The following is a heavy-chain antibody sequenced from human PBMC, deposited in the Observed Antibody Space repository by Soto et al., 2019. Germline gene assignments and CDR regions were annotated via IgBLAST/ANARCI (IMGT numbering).Heavy chain of an antibody. CDR3: ARESSYCSSTSCYAGHFDY. Sequence: SETLSLTCTVSGGSISSGEYYWSWIRQPPGKGLEWIGYIYYSGSTYYNPSLKSRVTISVDTSKNQFSLKLSSVTAADTAVYYCARESSYCSSTSCYAGHFDYWGQGTLVTVSS. CDR2: IYYSGST. CDR1: GGSISSGEYY. D-gene: IGHD2-2*01. V-gene: IGHV4-30-4*01. J-gene: IGHJ4*02.